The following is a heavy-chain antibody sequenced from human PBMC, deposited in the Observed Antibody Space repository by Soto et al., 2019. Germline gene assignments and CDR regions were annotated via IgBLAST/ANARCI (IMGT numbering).Heavy chain of an antibody. D-gene: IGHD6-13*01. J-gene: IGHJ4*02. CDR2: IYHSGST. V-gene: IGHV4-4*02. CDR3: ARTERYGSTWYDY. CDR1: GGSISSSRW. Sequence: QVQLQESGPGLVKPSGTLSLTCADSGGSISSSRWWSWVRQPPGKGLEWIGEIYHSGSTNYNPSLKSRVTISVDKSKNQFSLKLTSVTAADTAVYYCARTERYGSTWYDYWGQGMLVSVSS.